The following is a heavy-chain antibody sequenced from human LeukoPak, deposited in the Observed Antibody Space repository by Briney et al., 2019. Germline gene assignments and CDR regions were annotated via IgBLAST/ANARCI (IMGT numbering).Heavy chain of an antibody. D-gene: IGHD1-26*01. Sequence: ASVTVSCKASGYTFTSYYMHWVRQAPGQGLEWMGIINPSGGSTSYAQKFQGRVTMTRDMSTSTVHMELSSLRSEDTAVYYCARGGSYLWGFDYWGQGTLVTVSS. J-gene: IGHJ4*02. CDR2: INPSGGST. V-gene: IGHV1-46*01. CDR3: ARGGSYLWGFDY. CDR1: GYTFTSYY.